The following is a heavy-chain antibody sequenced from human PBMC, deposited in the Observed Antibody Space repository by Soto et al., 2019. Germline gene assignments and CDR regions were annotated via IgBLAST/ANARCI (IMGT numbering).Heavy chain of an antibody. CDR1: GGSISSYY. D-gene: IGHD3-3*01. Sequence: SETLSLTCTVSGGSISSYYWSWIRQPPGKGLEWIGYIYYSGSTNYNPSLKSRVTISVDTSKNQFSLKLSSVTAAETAVYYCARRSYDFWSGYDWFDPWGQGTLVTVSS. V-gene: IGHV4-59*01. CDR3: ARRSYDFWSGYDWFDP. J-gene: IGHJ5*02. CDR2: IYYSGST.